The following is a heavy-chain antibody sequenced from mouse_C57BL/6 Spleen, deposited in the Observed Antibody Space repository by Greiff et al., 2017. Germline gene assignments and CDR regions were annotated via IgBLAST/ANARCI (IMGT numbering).Heavy chain of an antibody. J-gene: IGHJ4*01. Sequence: VQLQQPGAELVKPGASVKLSCKASGYTFTDYEMHWVKQTPVHGLEWIGAIDPETGGTAYNQKFKGKAILTADKSSSTAYMELRSLTSEDSAVYYCTRSITTVVATDAMDYWGQGTSVTVSS. CDR1: GYTFTDYE. CDR3: TRSITTVVATDAMDY. D-gene: IGHD1-1*01. CDR2: IDPETGGT. V-gene: IGHV1-15*01.